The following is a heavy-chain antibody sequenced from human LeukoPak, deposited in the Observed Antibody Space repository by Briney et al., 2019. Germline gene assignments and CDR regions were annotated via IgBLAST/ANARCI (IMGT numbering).Heavy chain of an antibody. Sequence: GGSLRLSCAASGFTFSSYAVDWVRQAPGKGLEWVAVISKDGNSQNYADSVKGRFTISRDNSKNTLYLQMNSLRPEDTAVYYCAGESFDIWGQGTTVTVSS. CDR2: ISKDGNSQ. CDR3: AGESFDI. V-gene: IGHV3-30*04. CDR1: GFTFSSYA. J-gene: IGHJ3*02.